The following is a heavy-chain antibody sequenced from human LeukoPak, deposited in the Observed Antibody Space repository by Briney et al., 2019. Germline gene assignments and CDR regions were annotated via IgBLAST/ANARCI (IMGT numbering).Heavy chain of an antibody. CDR2: ISYDGSNK. V-gene: IGHV3-30*18. Sequence: PRGSLRLSCAAYGFTFSSYGMHWVRQAPGKGLEWVAVISYDGSNKYHADSVKGRFTISRDNSKNTLYLQMNSLRAEDTAVYYCVKDSYFYDSGSYPFDYWGQGTLVTVSS. D-gene: IGHD3-10*01. CDR3: VKDSYFYDSGSYPFDY. CDR1: GFTFSSYG. J-gene: IGHJ4*02.